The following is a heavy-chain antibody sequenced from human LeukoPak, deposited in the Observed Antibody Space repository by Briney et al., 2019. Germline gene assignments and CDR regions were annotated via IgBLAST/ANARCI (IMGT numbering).Heavy chain of an antibody. Sequence: GGSLRLSCEASGFTFSTYWMSWVRQAPGKGLECVAYIYPGGGVIYYADSVKGRFTIFRDNTKNSLYLQMSSLRAEDTAIYYCARDYHNKGHDYWGPGTLVTVSS. V-gene: IGHV3-7*03. D-gene: IGHD2/OR15-2a*01. CDR1: GFTFSTYW. J-gene: IGHJ4*02. CDR2: IYPGGGVI. CDR3: ARDYHNKGHDY.